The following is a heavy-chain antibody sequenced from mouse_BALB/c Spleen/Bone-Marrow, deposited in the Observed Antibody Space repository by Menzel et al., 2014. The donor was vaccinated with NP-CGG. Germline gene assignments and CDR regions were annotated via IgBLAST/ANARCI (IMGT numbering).Heavy chain of an antibody. J-gene: IGHJ2*01. CDR1: GYTFTDYN. D-gene: IGHD2-1*01. CDR3: ARGLWGNYYFDY. V-gene: IGHV1S29*02. CDR2: VYSYNGVT. Sequence: VQLQQSGPELVKPGASVKISCKASGYTFTDYNIHWVKQSHGKSLEWIGYVYSYNGVTGYSQKFKSKATLTVDSSSSTAYMELRSLASEDSAVYYCARGLWGNYYFDYWGQGTTLTVSS.